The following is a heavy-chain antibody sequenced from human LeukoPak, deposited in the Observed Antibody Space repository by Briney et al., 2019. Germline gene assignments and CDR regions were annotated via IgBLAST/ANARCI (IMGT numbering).Heavy chain of an antibody. CDR1: GFTFSSSA. Sequence: ASVKVSCKASGFTFSSSAMQWVRQARGQRLEWIGRIVVGSGNTNYAQKFQERVTITRDMSTSTAYMELSSLRPEDTAVYYCARRGQYSYGYRWGQGTLVTVSS. D-gene: IGHD5-18*01. V-gene: IGHV1-58*02. CDR2: IVVGSGNT. J-gene: IGHJ4*02. CDR3: ARRGQYSYGYR.